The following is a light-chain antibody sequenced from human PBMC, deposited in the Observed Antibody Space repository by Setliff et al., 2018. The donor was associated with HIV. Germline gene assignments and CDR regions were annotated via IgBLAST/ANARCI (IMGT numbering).Light chain of an antibody. CDR2: AAS. V-gene: IGKV1-39*01. CDR3: QQTYSFPR. J-gene: IGKJ1*01. CDR1: QSISNY. Sequence: DIQMTQSPSSLSASVGDRVTITCRASQSISNYLNWYQQKPGQAPKLLIYAASTLQSGVPSRFSGSGSGTEFTLTVSSLQPEDFATYYCQQTYSFPRFGQGTKVDIK.